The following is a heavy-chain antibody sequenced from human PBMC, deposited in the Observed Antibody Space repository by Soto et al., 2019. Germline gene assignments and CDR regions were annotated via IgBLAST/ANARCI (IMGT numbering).Heavy chain of an antibody. Sequence: GGSLRLSCAASGFTVNNNHMSWVRQAPGKGLEWVAVIWYDGTNKYYPESVKGRFTISRDISKNTLYLQMNSLRAEDTAVYYCVRLEIRDYYDSSSYYFGPYDIWGQGTMVTVSS. V-gene: IGHV3-33*08. CDR1: GFTVNNNH. J-gene: IGHJ3*02. CDR2: IWYDGTNK. CDR3: VRLEIRDYYDSSSYYFGPYDI. D-gene: IGHD3-22*01.